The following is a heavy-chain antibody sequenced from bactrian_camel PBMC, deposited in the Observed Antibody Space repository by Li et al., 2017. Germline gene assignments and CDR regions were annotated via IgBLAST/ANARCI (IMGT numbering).Heavy chain of an antibody. CDR2: ITSLGGST. CDR3: ATAAFGY. CDR1: GFTFSDYD. V-gene: IGHV3S31*01. Sequence: VQLVESGGGLAQPGGSLRLSCVASGFTFSDYDLNWVRQAPGKGLEWVSVITSLGGSTYSTDSVKGRFTISRDNAVNTLYLQMTTLEPEDTAVYYCATAAFGYWGQGTQVTVS. J-gene: IGHJ4*01.